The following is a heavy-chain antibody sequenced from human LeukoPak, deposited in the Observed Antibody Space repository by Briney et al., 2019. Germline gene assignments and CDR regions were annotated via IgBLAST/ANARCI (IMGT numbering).Heavy chain of an antibody. CDR2: INPNSGGT. CDR3: ARVVVNGGDYFDY. D-gene: IGHD2-15*01. Sequence: ASVKVSCKASGYTFTGYYMHWVRRAPGQGLEWMGWINPNSGGTNYAQKFQGRVTMTRDTSISTAYMELSRLRSDDTAVYYCARVVVNGGDYFDYWGQGTVVTVSS. J-gene: IGHJ4*02. CDR1: GYTFTGYY. V-gene: IGHV1-2*02.